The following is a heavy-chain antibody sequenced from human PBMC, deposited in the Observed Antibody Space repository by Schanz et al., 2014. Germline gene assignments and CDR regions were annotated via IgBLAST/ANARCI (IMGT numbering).Heavy chain of an antibody. CDR3: ARKVVATIGGYYDN. J-gene: IGHJ4*02. Sequence: EVQLVESGGGLVQPGGSLRLSCAASGFTFSDYSMNWVRQARGKGLEWVSAMNESHSTIYYADSVRGRFTISRDNAENTLFLQMNSLRAEDTAVYYCARKVVATIGGYYDNWGQGTLVIVSS. CDR1: GFTFSDYS. D-gene: IGHD5-12*01. V-gene: IGHV3-23*04. CDR2: MNESHSTI.